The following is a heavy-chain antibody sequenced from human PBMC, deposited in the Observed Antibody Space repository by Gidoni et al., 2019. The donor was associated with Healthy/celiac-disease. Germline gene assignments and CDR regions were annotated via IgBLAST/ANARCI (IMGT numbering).Heavy chain of an antibody. D-gene: IGHD3-22*01. CDR2: IYYSGST. CDR1: GGSISSYY. V-gene: IGHV4-59*01. Sequence: QVQLQESGPGLVQPSETLSLTCTVSGGSISSYYWSWIRQPPGKGLEWIGYIYYSGSTNYNPSLKSRVTISVDTSKNQFSLKLSSVTAADTAVYYCASAPYYYDSSGYYGRYGAFDIWGQGAMVTVSS. J-gene: IGHJ3*02. CDR3: ASAPYYYDSSGYYGRYGAFDI.